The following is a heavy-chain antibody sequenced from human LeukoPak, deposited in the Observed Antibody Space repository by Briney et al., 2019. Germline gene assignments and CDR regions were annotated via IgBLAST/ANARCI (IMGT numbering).Heavy chain of an antibody. J-gene: IGHJ6*02. V-gene: IGHV3-30*18. CDR2: ISYDGSNK. D-gene: IGHD2-15*01. CDR1: GFTFSSYG. CDR3: AKSNIVVVVAAIREAPMDV. Sequence: GSLRLSCAASGFTFSSYGMHWVRQAPGKGLEWVALISYDGSNKYYADSVKGRFTISRDNSKNTLYLQMNSLRAEDTAVYYCAKSNIVVVVAAIREAPMDVWGQGTTVTVSS.